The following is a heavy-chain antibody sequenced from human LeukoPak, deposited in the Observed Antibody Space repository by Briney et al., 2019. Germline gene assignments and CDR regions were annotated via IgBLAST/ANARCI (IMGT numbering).Heavy chain of an antibody. Sequence: GGSLRLSCAASGFTFSSYAMYWVRQAPGKGLEWVSGIFGSGGSTHYADSVKGRFTISRDNSKNTLYLQMSSLRAEDTALYYCAKSPYIASHIYFDYWGQGTLVTVSS. CDR3: AKSPYIASHIYFDY. D-gene: IGHD6-6*01. V-gene: IGHV3-23*01. J-gene: IGHJ4*02. CDR1: GFTFSSYA. CDR2: IFGSGGST.